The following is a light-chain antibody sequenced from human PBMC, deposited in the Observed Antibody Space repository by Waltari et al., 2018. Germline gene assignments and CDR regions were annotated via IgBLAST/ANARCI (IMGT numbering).Light chain of an antibody. CDR2: LGS. J-gene: IGKJ2*01. CDR1: QNLLHSNGNNY. V-gene: IGKV2-28*01. Sequence: DIVMTQSPVSLPVTPGEPASVSCRSSQNLLHSNGNNYLDWYLQKPGQSPQLLIYLGSNRASGVPDRYSSSGSGTDFTLKISRVEAEDVGIYYCMQTLQTPPYTFGQGTRLEIK. CDR3: MQTLQTPPYT.